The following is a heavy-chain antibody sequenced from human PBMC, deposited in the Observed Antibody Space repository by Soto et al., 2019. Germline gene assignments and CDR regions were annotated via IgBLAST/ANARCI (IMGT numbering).Heavy chain of an antibody. CDR2: IYYSGST. D-gene: IGHD4-17*01. V-gene: IGHV4-30-4*01. CDR3: AREQGSVTKNWFDP. J-gene: IGHJ5*02. CDR1: GGSISSGDYY. Sequence: PSETLSLTCTVSGGSISSGDYYWSWIRQPPGKGLEWIGYIYYSGSTYYNPSLKSRVTISVDTSKNQFSLKLSSVTAADTAVYYCAREQGSVTKNWFDPWGQGTLVTVS.